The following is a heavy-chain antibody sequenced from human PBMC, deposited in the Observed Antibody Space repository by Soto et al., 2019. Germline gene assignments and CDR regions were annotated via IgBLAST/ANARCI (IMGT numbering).Heavy chain of an antibody. V-gene: IGHV3-23*01. Sequence: EVQLLESGGGLVQPGGSPRLSCAASGFTFSSYAMSWVRQAPGKGLEWVSGISDSGGSTYYADSVKGRFTISRDNSKNTLYLQMNSLRAEDTAEYYCANGCGGTCYSRIHYWGQGTLVTVSS. CDR3: ANGCGGTCYSRIHY. J-gene: IGHJ4*02. CDR1: GFTFSSYA. D-gene: IGHD2-15*01. CDR2: ISDSGGST.